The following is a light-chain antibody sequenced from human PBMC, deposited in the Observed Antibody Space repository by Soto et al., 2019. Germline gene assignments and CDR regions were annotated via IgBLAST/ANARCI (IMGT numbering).Light chain of an antibody. CDR1: QYINTR. V-gene: IGKV3-11*01. CDR2: QTS. CDR3: HQRQSWPRT. J-gene: IGKJ1*01. Sequence: EIVLTQSPANLSSFPGDRVTLSCGASQYINTRLAWYQHRPGQAPRLLIYQTSIRAAGIPARFSASGSGTDFTLTISDVQPEDFALYYCHQRQSWPRTFGQGTKVDIK.